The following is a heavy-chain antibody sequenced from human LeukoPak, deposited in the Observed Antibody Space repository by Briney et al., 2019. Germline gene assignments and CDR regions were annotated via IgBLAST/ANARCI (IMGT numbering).Heavy chain of an antibody. Sequence: GGSLRLSCAASGSTFSTYAMSWVRQAPGRGLEWVSSISGTGSSTFYGDSVKGRFTISRDNSKNTVYLQMNSLRAEDTAVYYCAKGRYYPKDFFDYWGQGTLVTVSS. CDR1: GSTFSTYA. CDR2: ISGTGSST. J-gene: IGHJ4*02. CDR3: AKGRYYPKDFFDY. D-gene: IGHD3-10*01. V-gene: IGHV3-23*01.